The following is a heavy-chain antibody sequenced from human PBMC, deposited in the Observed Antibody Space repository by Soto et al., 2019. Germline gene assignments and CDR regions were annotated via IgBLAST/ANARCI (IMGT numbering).Heavy chain of an antibody. V-gene: IGHV2-5*02. D-gene: IGHD3-22*01. Sequence: QITLKESGPTLVKPTQPLTLTCTFSGFSLSTSGVGVGWIRQPPGKALEWLALIYWADDKRYSPSLKSRLTITKDTSKNQVVLTMTNMDPVDTATSYCAHFYDSRPGGDGLDIWGQGTMVTVSS. CDR2: IYWADDK. J-gene: IGHJ3*02. CDR3: AHFYDSRPGGDGLDI. CDR1: GFSLSTSGVG.